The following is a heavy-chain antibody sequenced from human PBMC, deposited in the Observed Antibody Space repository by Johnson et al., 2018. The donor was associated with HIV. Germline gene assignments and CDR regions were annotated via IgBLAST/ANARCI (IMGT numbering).Heavy chain of an antibody. CDR1: GFTLSDPY. J-gene: IGHJ3*02. V-gene: IGHV3-72*01. D-gene: IGHD3-10*01. Sequence: VHLVESGGGLVQPGGSLRLSCAASGFTLSDPYMDWVRQAPGKGLEWVARIRNKANRDTTEYAASVKGRFTISRDDSKNSLYLQMNSLRAEDTALYYCARELGHFIPYYYHGEAFDIWGQGTTVTVSS. CDR2: IRNKANRDTT. CDR3: ARELGHFIPYYYHGEAFDI.